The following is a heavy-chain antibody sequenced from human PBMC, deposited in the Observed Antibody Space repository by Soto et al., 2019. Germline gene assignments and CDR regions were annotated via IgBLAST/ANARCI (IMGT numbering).Heavy chain of an antibody. CDR2: IYYSGST. D-gene: IGHD3-10*01. CDR3: AIDPIFFYYGSGSYYNEMDV. J-gene: IGHJ6*02. Sequence: SETLSLTCTVSGGSISSGDYYWSWIRQPPGKGLEWIGYIYYSGSTYYNPSLKSRVTISVDTSKNQFSLKLSSVTAADTAVYYCAIDPIFFYYGSGSYYNEMDVWGQGTTVTVSS. V-gene: IGHV4-30-4*01. CDR1: GGSISSGDYY.